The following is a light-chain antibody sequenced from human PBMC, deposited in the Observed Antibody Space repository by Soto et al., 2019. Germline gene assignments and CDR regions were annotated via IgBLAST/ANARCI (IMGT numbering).Light chain of an antibody. CDR1: QGINNY. CDR2: GAT. V-gene: IGKV1-27*01. CDR3: QKYTSAPLT. Sequence: DIQMTQSPSSLSASVGDRVTITCRTSQGINNYLAWYQQKPGKVPKLLIYGATTLQSGVPSRFTGSGSGTDFTLTISILQPEDVATYYCQKYTSAPLTFGGGTKVEIE. J-gene: IGKJ4*01.